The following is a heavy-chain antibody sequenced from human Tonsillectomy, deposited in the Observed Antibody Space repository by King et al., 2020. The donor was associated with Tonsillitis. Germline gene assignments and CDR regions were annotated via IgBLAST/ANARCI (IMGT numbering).Heavy chain of an antibody. D-gene: IGHD2/OR15-2a*01. V-gene: IGHV3-7*03. CDR3: ARDVTPYDINFYYDGLDI. Sequence: DVQLVESGGGLVQPGGSLRLSCTASGFFFSDYWMTWVRQAPGKGLEWVANIKQDGSLKNYVDSAEGRFTVSRDNDKDSVYLQMNNLRAEDTAVYYCARDVTPYDINFYYDGLDIWGQGTMVTVSS. J-gene: IGHJ3*02. CDR1: GFFFSDYW. CDR2: IKQDGSLK.